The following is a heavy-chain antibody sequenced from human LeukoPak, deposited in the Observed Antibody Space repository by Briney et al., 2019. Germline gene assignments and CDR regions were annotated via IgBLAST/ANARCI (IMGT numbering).Heavy chain of an antibody. CDR2: ISWNSGSI. V-gene: IGHV3-9*01. CDR3: AGGGTMVRGDYYYMDV. J-gene: IGHJ6*03. D-gene: IGHD3-10*01. CDR1: GFTFDDYA. Sequence: PGGSLRLSCAASGFTFDDYAMHWVRQAPGKGLEWVSGISWNSGSIGYADSVKGRFTISRDNAKNSLYLQMNSLRAEDTALYYCAGGGTMVRGDYYYMDVWGKGTTVTISS.